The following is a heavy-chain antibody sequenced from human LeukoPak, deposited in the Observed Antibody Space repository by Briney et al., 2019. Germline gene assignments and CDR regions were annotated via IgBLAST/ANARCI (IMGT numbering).Heavy chain of an antibody. V-gene: IGHV5-10-1*01. J-gene: IGHJ3*02. Sequence: GESLKISCQGSGYSFTNYWISWVRQMSGKGLEWMGRIDPDDSYTKDSPSFQGHVTISVDNSISTAYMQWSSLKASGTAMYYCARHAGDGGAFDIWGQGTMVTVSS. CDR1: GYSFTNYW. CDR2: IDPDDSYT. D-gene: IGHD3-10*01. CDR3: ARHAGDGGAFDI.